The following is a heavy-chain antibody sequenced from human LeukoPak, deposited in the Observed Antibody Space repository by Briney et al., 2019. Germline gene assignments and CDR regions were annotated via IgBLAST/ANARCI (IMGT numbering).Heavy chain of an antibody. CDR1: GGSFSGYY. CDR2: INHSGST. J-gene: IGHJ4*02. V-gene: IGHV4-34*01. CDR3: ARGPAIFGVVIIKPLDY. Sequence: PSETLSLTCAVYGGSFSGYYWSWIRQPPGKGRGWIGEINHSGSTNYNPSLKSRVTISVDTSKNQFSLKLSSVTAADTAVYYCARGPAIFGVVIIKPLDYWGQGTLVTVSS. D-gene: IGHD3-3*01.